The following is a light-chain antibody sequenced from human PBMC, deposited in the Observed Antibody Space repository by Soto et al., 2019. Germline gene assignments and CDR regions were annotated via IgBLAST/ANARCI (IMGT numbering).Light chain of an antibody. CDR2: EVN. V-gene: IGLV2-14*01. CDR1: SSDIGGYNF. Sequence: QSALTQPASVSGSPGQSITISCTGTSSDIGGYNFVSWYQQHPGKAPKLLIHEVNNRPSGVSIRFSGSKSGNTASLTISGXXXXXXXXYXCSSDTSSSTLIFGGGTKL. CDR3: SSDTSSSTLI. J-gene: IGLJ2*01.